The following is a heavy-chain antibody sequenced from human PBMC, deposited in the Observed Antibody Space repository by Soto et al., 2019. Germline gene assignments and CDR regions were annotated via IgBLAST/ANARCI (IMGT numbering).Heavy chain of an antibody. J-gene: IGHJ4*02. CDR3: AKDSSYGSHDFDY. CDR2: ISYDGSNK. Sequence: QVQLVESGGGVVQPGRSLRLSCAASGFTFSSYGMHWVRQAPGKGLEWVAVISYDGSNKYYADSVKGRFTISRDNSKNTLYLQTNSLRAEDTAVYYCAKDSSYGSHDFDYWGQGTLVTVSS. CDR1: GFTFSSYG. D-gene: IGHD5-18*01. V-gene: IGHV3-30*18.